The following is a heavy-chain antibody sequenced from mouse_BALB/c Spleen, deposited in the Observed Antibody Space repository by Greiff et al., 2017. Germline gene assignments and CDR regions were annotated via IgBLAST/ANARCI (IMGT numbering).Heavy chain of an antibody. V-gene: IGHV5-6-5*01. Sequence: EVKLMESGGGLVKPGGSLKLSCAASGFTFSSYAMSWVRQTPEKRLEWVASISSGGSTYYPDSVKGRFTISRDNARNILYLQMSSLRSEDTAMYYCARGRYAQYAMDYWGQGTSVTVSS. J-gene: IGHJ4*01. D-gene: IGHD1-1*01. CDR3: ARGRYAQYAMDY. CDR1: GFTFSSYA. CDR2: ISSGGST.